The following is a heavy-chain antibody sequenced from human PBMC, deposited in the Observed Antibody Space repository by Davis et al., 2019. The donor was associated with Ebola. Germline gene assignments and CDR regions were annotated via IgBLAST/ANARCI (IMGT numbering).Heavy chain of an antibody. CDR3: ARGKVGLLNPIDY. CDR1: GGSFSGYS. D-gene: IGHD3-3*01. V-gene: IGHV4-34*01. CDR2: IYYSGNT. Sequence: MPSETLSLTCAVYGGSFSGYSWSWIRQPPGKGLEWIGSIYYSGNTYYNPSLKSRVTISVDTSKNQFSLKVNSVTAADTAVYYCARGKVGLLNPIDYWGQGTLVTVSS. J-gene: IGHJ4*02.